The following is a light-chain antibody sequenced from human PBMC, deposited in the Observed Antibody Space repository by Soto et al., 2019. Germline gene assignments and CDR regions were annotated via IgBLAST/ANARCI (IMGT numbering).Light chain of an antibody. J-gene: IGKJ2*01. CDR3: QYCSRSPPGT. Sequence: EIVLTQSPDSLYLSPGERATLSCRASQPVSTSYIAWYQHSPGQAPRLLIYGASTRSTGIPERFSGSGSGTDFSLTITKLKPDDFEIYYCQYCSRSPPGTFGQGTKLEIK. V-gene: IGKV3-20*01. CDR2: GAS. CDR1: QPVSTSY.